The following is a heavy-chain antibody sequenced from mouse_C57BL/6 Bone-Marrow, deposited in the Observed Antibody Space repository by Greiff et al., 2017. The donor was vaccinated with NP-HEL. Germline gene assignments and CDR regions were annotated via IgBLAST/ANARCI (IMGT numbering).Heavy chain of an antibody. Sequence: QVQLQQSGAELVKPGASVKLSCKASGYTFTSYWMHWVKQRPGQGLEWIGMIHPNSGSTNYNEKFTSKATLTVDKSSSTAYMQLSSLTSEDSAVYYCARDPHYYAMDYWGQGTSVTVSS. V-gene: IGHV1-64*01. CDR2: IHPNSGST. CDR1: GYTFTSYW. CDR3: ARDPHYYAMDY. J-gene: IGHJ4*01. D-gene: IGHD3-1*01.